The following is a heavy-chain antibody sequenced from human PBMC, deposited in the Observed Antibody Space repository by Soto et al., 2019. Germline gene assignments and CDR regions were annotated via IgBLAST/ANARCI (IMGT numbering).Heavy chain of an antibody. Sequence: HPGGSLRLCCAASGFIFGNYAMTWVRQAPGKGLEWVSGVSGSGRITHYADSVKGRFTISRDNSNNTLYLQMSSLRAEDTAVYHCAKGPTIFGVDPYYYTMDVGGQGTTVTVSS. CDR1: GFIFGNYA. D-gene: IGHD3-3*01. CDR3: AKGPTIFGVDPYYYTMDV. V-gene: IGHV3-23*01. J-gene: IGHJ6*02. CDR2: VSGSGRIT.